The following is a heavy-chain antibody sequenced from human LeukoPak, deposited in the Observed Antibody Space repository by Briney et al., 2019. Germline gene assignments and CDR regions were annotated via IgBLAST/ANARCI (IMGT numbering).Heavy chain of an antibody. CDR1: GFTFTTYG. CDR2: IFYDGSLK. J-gene: IGHJ4*02. D-gene: IGHD6-19*01. CDR3: AKEDSPGWYGVDY. Sequence: GGSLRLACAASGFTFTTYGMHWVRQAPGKGLQWVAFIFYDGSLKYYGDSVKGRFSISRDNSKNTVSLQMNSLRAEDTAVYYCAKEDSPGWYGVDYWGQGTLVTVSS. V-gene: IGHV3-30*02.